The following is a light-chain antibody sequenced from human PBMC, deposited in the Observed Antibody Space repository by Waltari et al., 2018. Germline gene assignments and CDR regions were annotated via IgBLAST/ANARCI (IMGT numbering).Light chain of an antibody. Sequence: QTALIQPASVSGSPGQSLTISCPAPSSDVGGYNYVSWYQQHPGKAPKLMIYDVSNRPSGVSNRFSASKSGNTASLTISGLQAEDEADYYCSSYTSSSTVFGGGTKLTVL. CDR3: SSYTSSSTV. CDR1: SSDVGGYNY. CDR2: DVS. J-gene: IGLJ2*01. V-gene: IGLV2-14*01.